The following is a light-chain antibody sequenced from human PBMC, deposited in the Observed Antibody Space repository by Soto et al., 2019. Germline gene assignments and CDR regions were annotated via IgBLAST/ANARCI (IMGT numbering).Light chain of an antibody. CDR3: QQCGSSRRT. Sequence: EIVLTQSPGTLSLSPGERATLSCRASQSVASDCLAWYRQRPGRAPRLLIYGASTRATGTPDRISGSGSGTDFTLTISRLEPEDFAVYYCQQCGSSRRTFGQGTRVEIK. J-gene: IGKJ1*01. V-gene: IGKV3-20*01. CDR1: QSVASDC. CDR2: GAS.